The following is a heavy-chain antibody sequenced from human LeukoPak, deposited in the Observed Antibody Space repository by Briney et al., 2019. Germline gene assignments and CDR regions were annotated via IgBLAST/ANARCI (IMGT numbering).Heavy chain of an antibody. CDR3: AREKPRGYSGYDSGY. Sequence: SETLSLTCAVYGGSFSGYYWSWIRQPPGKGLEWIGEINHSGSTNYNPSLKSRVTISVDTSKNQFSLKLSSVTAAGTAVYYCAREKPRGYSGYDSGYWGQGTLVTVSS. D-gene: IGHD5-12*01. V-gene: IGHV4-34*01. CDR1: GGSFSGYY. CDR2: INHSGST. J-gene: IGHJ4*02.